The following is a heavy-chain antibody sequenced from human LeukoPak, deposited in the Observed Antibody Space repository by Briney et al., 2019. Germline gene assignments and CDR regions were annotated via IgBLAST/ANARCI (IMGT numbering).Heavy chain of an antibody. CDR2: ISGSGGST. D-gene: IGHD3-22*01. CDR1: GFTFSSYA. Sequence: GGSLRLSCAASGFTFSSYAMSWVRQAPGKGLEWVSAISGSGGSTYYADSVKGRFTISRDNSKNTLYLQMNSLRAEDTAVYYCAKDIAYYYDGSGYYYTNAFDIWGQGTMVTVSS. J-gene: IGHJ3*02. CDR3: AKDIAYYYDGSGYYYTNAFDI. V-gene: IGHV3-23*01.